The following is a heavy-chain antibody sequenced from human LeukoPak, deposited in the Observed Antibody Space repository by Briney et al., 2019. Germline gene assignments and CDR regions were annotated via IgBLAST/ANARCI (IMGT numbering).Heavy chain of an antibody. CDR2: IYSGGST. Sequence: PGGSLRLSCAASGFTVSSNYMSWVRQAPGKGLEWVSVIYSGGSTYYADSVKGRFTISRDNSKNTLYLQMNSLRAEDTAVYYCARGLEDYYGSSGYGGSWGQGTLVTVSS. D-gene: IGHD3-22*01. CDR1: GFTVSSNY. J-gene: IGHJ4*02. CDR3: ARGLEDYYGSSGYGGS. V-gene: IGHV3-53*01.